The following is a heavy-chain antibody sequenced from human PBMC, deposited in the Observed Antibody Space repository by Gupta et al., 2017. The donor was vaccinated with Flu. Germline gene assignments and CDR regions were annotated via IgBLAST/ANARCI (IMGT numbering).Heavy chain of an antibody. CDR2: INSDGSDT. Sequence: VRQVPGKGLVWVSRINSDGSDTRYADSVRGRFTISRDNAKNTLYLQMNSLRAEDTAVYYCARDRTTVVPFDYWGQGTLVTVSS. V-gene: IGHV3-74*01. D-gene: IGHD4-17*01. J-gene: IGHJ4*02. CDR3: ARDRTTVVPFDY.